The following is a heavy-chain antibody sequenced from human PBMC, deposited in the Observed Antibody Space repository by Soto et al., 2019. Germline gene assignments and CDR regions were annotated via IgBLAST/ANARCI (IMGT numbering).Heavy chain of an antibody. V-gene: IGHV4-39*01. CDR1: GGSISSSGYY. Sequence: PSETLSLTCTVSGGSISSSGYYWGWIRQPPGKGLEWIGDLSYSGNTYYNPSLKSRVTISVDTSKTQFSLKLSFVTAADTAVYYFARRPIVGADGFDPRAQRTLVT. CDR2: LSYSGNT. J-gene: IGHJ5*02. CDR3: ARRPIVGADGFDP. D-gene: IGHD1-26*01.